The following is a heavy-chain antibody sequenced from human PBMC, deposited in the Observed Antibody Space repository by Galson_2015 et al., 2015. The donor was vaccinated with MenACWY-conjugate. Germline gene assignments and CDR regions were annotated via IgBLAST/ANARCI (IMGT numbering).Heavy chain of an antibody. V-gene: IGHV4-31*02. CDR3: ARKSGSGSYYEASFDY. Sequence: GLEWIGFIYYSGSTYHNPSLQSRLTMSVDTSRNQFSMDLRSVTAADTTVYYCARKSGSGSYYEASFDYWGQGTLVTVSS. J-gene: IGHJ4*02. CDR2: IYYSGST. D-gene: IGHD3-10*01.